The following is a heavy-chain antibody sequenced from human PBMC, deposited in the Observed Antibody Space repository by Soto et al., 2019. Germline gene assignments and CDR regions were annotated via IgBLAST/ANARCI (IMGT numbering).Heavy chain of an antibody. J-gene: IGHJ3*02. D-gene: IGHD2-21*02. V-gene: IGHV3-9*01. CDR1: GFTFDDYA. CDR2: ISWNSGSI. CDR3: AKDRAYCGGDCYSSGAFDI. Sequence: PGGSLRLSCAASGFTFDDYAMHWVRQAPGKGLEWVSGISWNSGSIGYADSVKGRFTISRDNAKNSLYLQMNSLRAEDTALYYCAKDRAYCGGDCYSSGAFDIWGQGTMVTVSS.